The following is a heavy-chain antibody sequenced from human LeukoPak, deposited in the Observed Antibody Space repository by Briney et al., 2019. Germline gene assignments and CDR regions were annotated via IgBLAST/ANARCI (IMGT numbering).Heavy chain of an antibody. J-gene: IGHJ5*02. CDR2: IKQDGSEK. D-gene: IGHD6-13*01. CDR1: GITFSNHW. Sequence: GGSLRLSCVASGITFSNHWMKWVRPAPGKGLEWVANIKQDGSEKFYVDSVKGRFTISRDNSKNTLYLQMNSLRAEDTAVYYCAKDGPRIAAAGSPWGQGTLVTVSS. V-gene: IGHV3-7*03. CDR3: AKDGPRIAAAGSP.